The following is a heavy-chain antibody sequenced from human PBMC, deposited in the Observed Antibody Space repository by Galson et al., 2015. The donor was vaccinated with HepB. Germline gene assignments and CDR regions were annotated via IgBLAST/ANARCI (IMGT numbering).Heavy chain of an antibody. CDR1: GYTFTSYA. D-gene: IGHD6-19*01. CDR3: ARGSSSGWYGYSLGWGQAGMDV. Sequence: SVKVSCKASGYTFTSYAMNWVRQAPGQGLEWMGWINTNTGNPTYAQGFTGRFVFSLDTSVSTAYLQICSLKAEDTAVYYCARGSSSGWYGYSLGWGQAGMDVWGQGTTVTVSS. CDR2: INTNTGNP. V-gene: IGHV7-4-1*01. J-gene: IGHJ6*02.